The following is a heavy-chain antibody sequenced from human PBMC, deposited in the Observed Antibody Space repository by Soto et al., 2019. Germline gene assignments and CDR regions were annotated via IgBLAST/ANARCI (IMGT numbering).Heavy chain of an antibody. CDR2: IIPIFGTA. D-gene: IGHD1-7*01. CDR1: GGTFSSYA. J-gene: IGHJ5*02. Sequence: SVKVSCKASGGTFSSYAISWVRQAPGQGLEWMGGIIPIFGTANYAQKFQGRVTITADESTSTAYMELSSLRSEDTAVYYCATMYNWNYLSWFDPWGQGTLVTVSS. CDR3: ATMYNWNYLSWFDP. V-gene: IGHV1-69*13.